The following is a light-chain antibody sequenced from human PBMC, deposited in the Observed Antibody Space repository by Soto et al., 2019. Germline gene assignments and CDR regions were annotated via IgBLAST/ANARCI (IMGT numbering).Light chain of an antibody. Sequence: HSALTQPASVSGSPGQSITISCTGTSSDVGGYNYVSWYQQHPGKAPKLMIYEVSNRPSGVSNRFSGSKSGNTASLTISGLQAEDEADYYCSSYTSTWVFGGGTKLTVL. CDR3: SSYTSTWV. CDR2: EVS. J-gene: IGLJ3*02. V-gene: IGLV2-14*01. CDR1: SSDVGGYNY.